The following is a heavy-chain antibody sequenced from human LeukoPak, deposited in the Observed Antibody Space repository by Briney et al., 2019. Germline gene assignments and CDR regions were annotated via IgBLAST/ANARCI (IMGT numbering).Heavy chain of an antibody. CDR2: ISGSGGST. Sequence: GGSLRLSCAASGFTFSSYAMSWVRQAPGKGLEWVSAISGSGGSTYYADSVKGRFTISRDNAKNTLYLQMNSLRAEDTAVYYCAKDVLELHGEINWFDPWGQGTLVTVSS. J-gene: IGHJ5*02. V-gene: IGHV3-23*01. CDR1: GFTFSSYA. D-gene: IGHD1-7*01. CDR3: AKDVLELHGEINWFDP.